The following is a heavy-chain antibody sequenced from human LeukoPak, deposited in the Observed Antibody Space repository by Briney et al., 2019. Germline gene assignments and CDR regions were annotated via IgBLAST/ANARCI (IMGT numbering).Heavy chain of an antibody. J-gene: IGHJ4*02. Sequence: ASVKVSCKASGYTFTSYDINWVRPATGQGLEWMGWMNPNSGNTGYAQKFQGRVTMTRNTSISTAYMELSSLRSEDTAVYYCARAITRRTPNPTVAGYWGQGTLVTVSS. CDR2: MNPNSGNT. D-gene: IGHD6-19*01. CDR3: ARAITRRTPNPTVAGY. V-gene: IGHV1-8*01. CDR1: GYTFTSYD.